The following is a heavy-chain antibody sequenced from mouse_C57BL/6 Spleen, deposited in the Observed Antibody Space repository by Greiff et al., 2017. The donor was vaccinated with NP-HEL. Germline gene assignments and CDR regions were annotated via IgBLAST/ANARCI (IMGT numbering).Heavy chain of an antibody. D-gene: IGHD1-1*01. CDR3: ARWDTTVVNFDY. J-gene: IGHJ2*01. Sequence: EVQLQQSGPELVKPGASVKMSCKASGYTFTDYNMHWVKQSHGKSLEWIGYINPNNGGTSYNQKFKGKATLTVNKSSSTAYMELRSLTSEDSAVYYCARWDTTVVNFDYWGQGTTLTVSS. CDR2: INPNNGGT. V-gene: IGHV1-22*01. CDR1: GYTFTDYN.